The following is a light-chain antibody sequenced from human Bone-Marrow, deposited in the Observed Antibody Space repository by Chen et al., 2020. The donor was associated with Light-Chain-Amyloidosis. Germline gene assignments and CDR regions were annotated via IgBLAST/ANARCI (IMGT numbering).Light chain of an antibody. CDR1: SGSIATNY. CDR2: EDD. J-gene: IGLJ3*02. CDR3: QSYQGSSQGV. V-gene: IGLV6-57*01. Sequence: NFILTPPHSVSESPGKTVIISCTRCSGSIATNYVQWYQQRPGSSPTTVIYEDDQRPSGVPDRFSGSIDRSSNSASLTISGLKTEDEADYYCQSYQGSSQGVFGGGTKLTVL.